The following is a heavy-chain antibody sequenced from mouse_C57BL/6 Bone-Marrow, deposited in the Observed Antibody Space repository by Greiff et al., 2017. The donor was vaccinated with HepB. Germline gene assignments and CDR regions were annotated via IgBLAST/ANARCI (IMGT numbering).Heavy chain of an antibody. V-gene: IGHV1-81*01. CDR3: ASTVVPAY. J-gene: IGHJ3*01. Sequence: VKLQESGAELARPGASVKLSCKASGYTFTSYGISWVKQRTGQGLEWIGEIYPRSGNTYYNEKFKGKATLTADKSSSTAYMELRSLTSEDSAVYFCASTVVPAYWGQGTLVTVSA. CDR2: IYPRSGNT. D-gene: IGHD1-1*01. CDR1: GYTFTSYG.